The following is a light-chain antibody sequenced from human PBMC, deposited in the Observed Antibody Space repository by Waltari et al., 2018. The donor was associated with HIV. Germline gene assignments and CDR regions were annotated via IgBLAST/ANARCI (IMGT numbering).Light chain of an antibody. V-gene: IGLV2-23*02. CDR2: EVL. J-gene: IGLJ3*02. CDR3: SSYAGRNIWL. Sequence: QSALTQPASVSGSPGQSITISCTGTSSDLGSYNLVSWYQQHPGRAPKLLIYEVLKRPSGGSNRFSGPKAGSTASLTIAGLQAEDEADYYCSSYAGRNIWLFGGGTKLTV. CDR1: SSDLGSYNL.